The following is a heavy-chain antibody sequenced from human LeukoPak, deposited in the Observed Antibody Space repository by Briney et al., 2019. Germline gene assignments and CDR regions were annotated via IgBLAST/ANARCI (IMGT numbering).Heavy chain of an antibody. CDR3: VIVVVTATWGPFDY. D-gene: IGHD2-21*02. Sequence: SVKVSCKASGYTFTSYYMHWVRQAPGQGLEWMGGIIPIFGTANYAQKFQGRVTITADKSTSTAYMELSSLRSEDTAVYYCVIVVVTATWGPFDYWGQGTLVTVSS. CDR1: GYTFTSYY. V-gene: IGHV1-69*06. J-gene: IGHJ4*02. CDR2: IIPIFGTA.